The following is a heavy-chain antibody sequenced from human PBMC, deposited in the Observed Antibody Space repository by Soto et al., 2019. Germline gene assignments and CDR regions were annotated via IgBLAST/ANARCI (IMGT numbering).Heavy chain of an antibody. CDR1: GFTFSSYG. V-gene: IGHV3-30*18. CDR2: ISYDGSNK. Sequence: GGSLRLSCAASGFTFSSYGMHWVRQAPGKGLEWVAVISYDGSNKYYADSVKGRFTISRDNSKNTLYLQMNSLRAEDTAVYYCAKDGLGSWQQLVEPYYFDYWGQGTLVTVSS. J-gene: IGHJ4*02. CDR3: AKDGLGSWQQLVEPYYFDY. D-gene: IGHD6-13*01.